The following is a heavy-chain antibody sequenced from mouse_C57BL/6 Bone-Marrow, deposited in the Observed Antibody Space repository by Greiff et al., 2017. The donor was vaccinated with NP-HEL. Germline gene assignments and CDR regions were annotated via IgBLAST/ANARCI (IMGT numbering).Heavy chain of an antibody. D-gene: IGHD1-1*01. CDR3: ARSNGSSPHYFDY. J-gene: IGHJ2*01. V-gene: IGHV1-18*01. Sequence: VQLKESGPELVKPGASVKIPCKASGYTFTDYNMDWVKQSHGKSLEWIGDINPNNGGTIYNQKFKGKATLTVDKSSSTAYMELRSLTSEDTAVYYCARSNGSSPHYFDYWGQGTTLTVSS. CDR1: GYTFTDYN. CDR2: INPNNGGT.